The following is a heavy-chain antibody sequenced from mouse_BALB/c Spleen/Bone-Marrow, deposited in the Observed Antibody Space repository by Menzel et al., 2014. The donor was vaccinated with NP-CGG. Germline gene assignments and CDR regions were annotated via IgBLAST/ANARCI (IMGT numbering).Heavy chain of an antibody. J-gene: IGHJ4*01. Sequence: EVMLVESGGGLVQPGGSLRLSCATSGFTFSDFYMEWVRQPPGKRLEWIAASRNKANDYTTEYSASVKGRFIVSRDTSQSILYLQMNALRAEDTAIYYCARRLLRYYAMDYWGQETSVTVSS. CDR2: SRNKANDYTT. CDR1: GFTFSDFY. D-gene: IGHD1-1*01. V-gene: IGHV7-1*02. CDR3: ARRLLRYYAMDY.